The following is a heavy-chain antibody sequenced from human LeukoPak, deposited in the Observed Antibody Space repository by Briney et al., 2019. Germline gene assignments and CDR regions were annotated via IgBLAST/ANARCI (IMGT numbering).Heavy chain of an antibody. CDR1: GFNVSSKY. V-gene: IGHV3-66*01. Sequence: GGSLRLSCAASGFNVSSKYISWVRQAPGKGLEWVSVIYNGGSANYADSVKGRLTISRDNSKNKVYLQMNSLRVEDTAGYYCAREASYSGSWWYFDHWGQGTLVTVSS. CDR2: IYNGGSA. J-gene: IGHJ4*02. D-gene: IGHD6-13*01. CDR3: AREASYSGSWWYFDH.